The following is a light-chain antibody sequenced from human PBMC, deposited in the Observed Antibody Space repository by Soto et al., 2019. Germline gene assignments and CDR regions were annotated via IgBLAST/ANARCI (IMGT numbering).Light chain of an antibody. CDR2: EVN. CDR1: SSDVGGYNY. CDR3: SSYTTDNTRV. Sequence: QSALTQPASVSGSPGQSITIFCTGTSSDVGGYNYVSWYQQYPGKAPKLMIYEVNNRPSGVSNRFSGSKSGNTASLTISGLQADDEADYYCSSYTTDNTRVFGGGTKLTVL. V-gene: IGLV2-14*01. J-gene: IGLJ2*01.